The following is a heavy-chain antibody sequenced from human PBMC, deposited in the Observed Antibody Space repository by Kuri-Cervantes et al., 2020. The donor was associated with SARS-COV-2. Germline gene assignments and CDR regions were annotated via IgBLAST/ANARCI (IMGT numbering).Heavy chain of an antibody. CDR1: GGTFSSYA. J-gene: IGHJ6*03. CDR2: IIPILGTP. Sequence: SVKVSCKASGGTFSSYAVSWVRQAPGQGLEWMGGIIPILGTPNYAQKFQGRVTITADESTSTAFMELSSLRSEDTAVYYCASVQWGYDFCSGYQGPGYYYYMDVWGKGTTVTVSS. D-gene: IGHD3-3*01. V-gene: IGHV1-69*13. CDR3: ASVQWGYDFCSGYQGPGYYYYMDV.